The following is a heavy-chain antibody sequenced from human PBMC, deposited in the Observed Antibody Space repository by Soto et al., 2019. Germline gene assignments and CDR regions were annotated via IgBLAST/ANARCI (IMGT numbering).Heavy chain of an antibody. CDR2: IPGNGANT. D-gene: IGHD1-26*01. J-gene: IGHJ4*02. CDR1: GFTFSSYS. Sequence: EVLLLESGGGLVQPGGSLRLSCAASGFTFSSYSMGWVRQAPGKGLEWVSAIPGNGANTYYTDSVKGRFTISRDNSKNTLCLQMNSLRVEDTAIYYCAKGGYSGNREVDYWGQGTLVTVSS. V-gene: IGHV3-23*01. CDR3: AKGGYSGNREVDY.